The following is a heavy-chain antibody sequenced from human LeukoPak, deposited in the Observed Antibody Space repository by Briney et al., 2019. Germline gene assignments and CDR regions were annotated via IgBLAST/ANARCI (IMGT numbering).Heavy chain of an antibody. D-gene: IGHD1-7*01. J-gene: IGHJ4*02. Sequence: GGSLRLSCAASGFTFSSYAMSWVRQAPGKGLEWVANINQDGSAKYYVDSVKGRFTISRDNAKNSMYLQMNSLRAEDTAVYYCARWDIRGTAHQLDYWGQGTLVTVSS. CDR1: GFTFSSYA. CDR2: INQDGSAK. V-gene: IGHV3-7*01. CDR3: ARWDIRGTAHQLDY.